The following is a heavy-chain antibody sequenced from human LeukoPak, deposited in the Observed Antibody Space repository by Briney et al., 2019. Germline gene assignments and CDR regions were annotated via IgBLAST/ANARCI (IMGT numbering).Heavy chain of an antibody. V-gene: IGHV3-43D*03. CDR2: ISWDGGST. J-gene: IGHJ4*02. CDR1: GFTFDDYA. CDR3: AKGSRYYDSRLDY. Sequence: GGSLRLSCAASGFTFDDYAMHWVRQAPGKGLEWVSLISWDGGSTYYADSVNGRFTISRDNSKNYLYLQMNSLRAEDAALYYCAKGSRYYDSRLDYWGQGTLVTVSS. D-gene: IGHD3-22*01.